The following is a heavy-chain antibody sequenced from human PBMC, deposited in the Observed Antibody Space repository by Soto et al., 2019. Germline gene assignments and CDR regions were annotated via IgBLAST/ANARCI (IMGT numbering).Heavy chain of an antibody. D-gene: IGHD3-22*01. Sequence: QVQLVQSGAEVKKPGASVKVSCKASGYTFTGYYMHWVRQAPGQGLEWMGWINPNSGGTNYAQKFQGWVTMTRDTSISTAYMELSRLRSDDTAEYYCARVIHYYDSSGWGDAFDIWGQGTMVTVSS. CDR3: ARVIHYYDSSGWGDAFDI. V-gene: IGHV1-2*04. J-gene: IGHJ3*02. CDR2: INPNSGGT. CDR1: GYTFTGYY.